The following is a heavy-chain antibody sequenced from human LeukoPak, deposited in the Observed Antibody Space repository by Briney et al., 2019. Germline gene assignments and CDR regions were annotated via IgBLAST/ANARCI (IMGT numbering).Heavy chain of an antibody. D-gene: IGHD3-10*01. V-gene: IGHV4-34*01. J-gene: IGHJ4*02. Sequence: SETLTLTCAVYGGSFSGYYWRWIRQPPGKGLEWIGEIKHSGSNNYNPSLKSRVTISVDTPKNQLALKLSSVTAADTAVYYCGRDGGDYWGQGTLVTVSS. CDR1: GGSFSGYY. CDR2: IKHSGSN. CDR3: GRDGGDY.